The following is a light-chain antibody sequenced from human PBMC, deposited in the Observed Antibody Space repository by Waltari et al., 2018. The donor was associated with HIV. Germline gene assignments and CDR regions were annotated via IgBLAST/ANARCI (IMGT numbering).Light chain of an antibody. CDR1: QSVSSSY. J-gene: IGKJ1*01. V-gene: IGKV3-20*01. CDR2: GAS. Sequence: EIVLTQSPGTLSLSPGERATLSCRASQSVSSSYLAWYQQKPGQAPRLLIYGASSRATGIPDRCSGSGAGTDFTLTISRLEPEDFAVYYWQQYGSPKTFGQGTKVEIK. CDR3: QQYGSPKT.